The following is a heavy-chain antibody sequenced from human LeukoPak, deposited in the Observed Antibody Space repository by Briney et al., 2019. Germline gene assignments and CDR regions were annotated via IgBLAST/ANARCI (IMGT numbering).Heavy chain of an antibody. Sequence: ASVKVSCKASGYTFTSYDINWVRQATGQGLEWMGWMNPNSGNTGYAQKFQGRVTMTRNTSISTAYMELSSLRSEDTAVYYCARGYRAVAPARPTYYFDYWGQGTLVTVSS. V-gene: IGHV1-8*01. CDR2: MNPNSGNT. J-gene: IGHJ4*02. D-gene: IGHD2-2*01. CDR1: GYTFTSYD. CDR3: ARGYRAVAPARPTYYFDY.